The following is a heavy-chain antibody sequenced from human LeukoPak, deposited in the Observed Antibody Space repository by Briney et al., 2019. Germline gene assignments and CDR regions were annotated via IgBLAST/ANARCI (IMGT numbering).Heavy chain of an antibody. V-gene: IGHV1-8*03. CDR3: ARGIAARLGRAFDI. CDR1: GYTFTSYD. D-gene: IGHD6-6*01. Sequence: GASVKASCKASGYTFTSYDINWVRQATGQGLEWMGWMNPNSGNTGYAQKFQGRVTITRNTSISTAYMELSSLRSEDTAVYYCARGIAARLGRAFDIWGQGTMVTVSS. CDR2: MNPNSGNT. J-gene: IGHJ3*02.